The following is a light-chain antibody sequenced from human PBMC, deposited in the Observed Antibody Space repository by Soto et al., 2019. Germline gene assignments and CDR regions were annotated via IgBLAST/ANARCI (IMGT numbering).Light chain of an antibody. CDR2: RAS. CDR1: QSVSIL. V-gene: IGKV3D-15*01. CDR3: QQTNSFPFT. J-gene: IGKJ4*01. Sequence: EMVRPQSPATRSVAPGGSATLSSLASQSVSILLAWYQQEPGQTPRLLIHRASTRATGSAARFSGCGSGTYFTLTISSLQPEDFATYYCQQTNSFPFTFGGGTKVDI.